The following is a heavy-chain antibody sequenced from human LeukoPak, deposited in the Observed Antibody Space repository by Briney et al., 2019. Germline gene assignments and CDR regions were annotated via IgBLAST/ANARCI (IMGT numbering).Heavy chain of an antibody. CDR3: ARVTGALVLDY. CDR1: GYTFTIYY. J-gene: IGHJ4*02. CDR2: INPSGGST. Sequence: ASVTVSCKASGYTFTIYYMHWVRQAPGQGLEWMGIINPSGGSTSYAQKFQGRVTMTRDTSTSTVYMELSSLRSEDTAVYYCARVTGALVLDYWGQGTLVTVSS. V-gene: IGHV1-46*01. D-gene: IGHD7-27*01.